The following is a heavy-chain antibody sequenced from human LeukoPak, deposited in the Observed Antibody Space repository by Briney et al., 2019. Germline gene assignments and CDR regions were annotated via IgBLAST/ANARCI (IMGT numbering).Heavy chain of an antibody. J-gene: IGHJ4*02. V-gene: IGHV3-23*01. D-gene: IGHD3-3*01. CDR2: ISGSGGST. Sequence: GGSLRLSCTASGFSFSTYSMNWVRQAPGKGLEWVSAISGSGGSTYSADSVKGRSTISRDNSKNTLYLEMCSRRADDTAVYYWAKGERKGFLLYYFDCWGQRALVTVCS. CDR1: GFSFSTYS. CDR3: AKGERKGFLLYYFDC.